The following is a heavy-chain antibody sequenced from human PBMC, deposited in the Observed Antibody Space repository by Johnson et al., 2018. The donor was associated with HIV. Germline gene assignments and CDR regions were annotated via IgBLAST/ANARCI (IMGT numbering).Heavy chain of an antibody. D-gene: IGHD3-3*01. V-gene: IGHV3-9*01. CDR1: GFTFDDYA. CDR2: ISWDSGRI. CDR3: AREQATLFFRASGAAFNI. Sequence: VQLVEFGGGLVQPGRSLRLSCVASGFTFDDYAMHWVRQAPGKGLQWVSGISWDSGRIGYTDSVKDRFTISRDNAKNSLYLQMSSLRADDTAVYYCAREQATLFFRASGAAFNIWGRWTTVTVSS. J-gene: IGHJ3*02.